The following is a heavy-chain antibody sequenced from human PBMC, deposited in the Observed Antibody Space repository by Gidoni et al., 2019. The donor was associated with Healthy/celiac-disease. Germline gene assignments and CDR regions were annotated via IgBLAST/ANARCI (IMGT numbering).Heavy chain of an antibody. CDR1: GGSISSGGYY. J-gene: IGHJ4*02. D-gene: IGHD6-13*01. Sequence: QVQLQESGPGLVKPSQTLSLTCTVSGGSISSGGYYWSWIRQHPGKGLEWIGYIYYSGSTYYNPSLKSRVTISVDTSKNQFSLKLSSVTAADTAVYYCARAGIAAQKRGYYFDYWGQGTLVTVSS. CDR2: IYYSGST. V-gene: IGHV4-31*03. CDR3: ARAGIAAQKRGYYFDY.